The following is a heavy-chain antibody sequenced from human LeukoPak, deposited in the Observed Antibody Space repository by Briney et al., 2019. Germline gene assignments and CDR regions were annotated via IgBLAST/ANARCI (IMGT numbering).Heavy chain of an antibody. CDR2: IDSSGIT. J-gene: IGHJ4*02. D-gene: IGHD6-19*01. Sequence: PSETLSLTCTVSGGSISSFYYTWIRQPLGKGLEWIGYIDSSGITNYNYSLNSRVTISLDTSQNQFSLKLNSVTAADTAVYYCATVASGWYPDYWGQGALVTVAS. CDR1: GGSISSFY. V-gene: IGHV4-59*01. CDR3: ATVASGWYPDY.